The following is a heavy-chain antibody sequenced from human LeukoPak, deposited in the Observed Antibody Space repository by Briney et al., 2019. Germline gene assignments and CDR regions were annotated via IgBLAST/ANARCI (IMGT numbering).Heavy chain of an antibody. CDR3: AKGSSLFDY. CDR2: IRSKVNSYAT. D-gene: IGHD6-13*01. CDR1: GFTFSGSA. J-gene: IGHJ4*02. V-gene: IGHV3-73*01. Sequence: GGSLRLSCAASGFTFSGSAMHWVRQASGKGLEWVGRIRSKVNSYATAYAASVKGRFTISRDDSKNTAYLQMNSLKTEDTAVYYCAKGSSLFDYWGQGTLVTVSS.